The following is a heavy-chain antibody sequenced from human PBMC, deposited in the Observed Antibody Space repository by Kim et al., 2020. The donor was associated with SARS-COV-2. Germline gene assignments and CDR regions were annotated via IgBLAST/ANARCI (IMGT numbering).Heavy chain of an antibody. CDR1: GGSFSGYY. J-gene: IGHJ4*02. Sequence: SETLSLTCAVYGGSFSGYYWSWIRQPPGKGLEWIGEINHSGSTNYNPSLKSRVIISVDTSKNQFSLKLSSVTAADTAVYYCARGRIDYYEFDYWGQGTLVTVSS. CDR2: INHSGST. D-gene: IGHD1-26*01. V-gene: IGHV4-34*01. CDR3: ARGRIDYYEFDY.